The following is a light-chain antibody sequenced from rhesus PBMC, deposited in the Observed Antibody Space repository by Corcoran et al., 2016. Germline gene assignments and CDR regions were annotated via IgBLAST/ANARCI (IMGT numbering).Light chain of an antibody. CDR1: QGINKE. CDR2: AAS. J-gene: IGKJ2*01. V-gene: IGKV1-94*01. Sequence: DIQMTQSPSSLSASVGDRVTVTCRASQGINKELSRYQQKPGNAPTLLIYAASSLQTGVSSRFSGSGSGTNYTLTIISLQPEDVATYYCLQDYTTPYRFGQGTKVEIK. CDR3: LQDYTTPYR.